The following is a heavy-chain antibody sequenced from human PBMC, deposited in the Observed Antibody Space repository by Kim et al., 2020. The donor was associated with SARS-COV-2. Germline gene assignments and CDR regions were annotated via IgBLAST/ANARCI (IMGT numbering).Heavy chain of an antibody. V-gene: IGHV3-11*04. CDR3: AGNKGTSRGGYPLDY. Sequence: DSVKGRCTISRDNAKNSLYLQMTSLRAEDTAVYYCAGNKGTSRGGYPLDYWGQGTLVTVSS. J-gene: IGHJ4*02. D-gene: IGHD5-12*01.